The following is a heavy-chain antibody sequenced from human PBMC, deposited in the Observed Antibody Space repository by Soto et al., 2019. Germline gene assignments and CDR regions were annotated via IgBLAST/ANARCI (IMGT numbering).Heavy chain of an antibody. D-gene: IGHD2-15*01. CDR1: GFIFGNYM. CDR3: APHVHCSGGSCHYDAFDI. V-gene: IGHV3-23*01. J-gene: IGHJ3*02. Sequence: EVPLLESGGGLVQPGESLSLSCAFSGFIFGNYMMTWLRQAPGKGVEWVSTIRDGGASTYYADSVKGRFTISRDNSKNTLYLQMDSLGVEDTAVYYCAPHVHCSGGSCHYDAFDIRGQGTMVTVSS. CDR2: IRDGGAST.